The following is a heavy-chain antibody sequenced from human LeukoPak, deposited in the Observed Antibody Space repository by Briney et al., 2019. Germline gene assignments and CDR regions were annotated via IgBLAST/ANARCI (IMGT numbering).Heavy chain of an antibody. D-gene: IGHD3-10*01. CDR2: ISGSGTST. J-gene: IGHJ5*02. CDR3: ANSRGHGSGNL. CDR1: GFTFSSYA. V-gene: IGHV3-23*01. Sequence: GGSLRLSCAASGFTFSSYAMSWVRQAPGKGLEWVSLISGSGTSTYYADSVRGRFTFSRDNSKNTLYLQMNSLRAEDTAVYYCANSRGHGSGNLWGQGTLVTVS.